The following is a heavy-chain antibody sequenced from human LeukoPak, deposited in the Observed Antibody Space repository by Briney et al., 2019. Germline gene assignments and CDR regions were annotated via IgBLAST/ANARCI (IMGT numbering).Heavy chain of an antibody. V-gene: IGHV4-59*01. CDR2: IYHNGYT. J-gene: IGHJ4*02. CDR1: GGSINNYY. CDR3: ARTPTAKSSLLDY. Sequence: PSETLSLTCTVSGGSINNYYWTWIRQPPGRGLEWIGYIYHNGYTYYNPSLKTRATISVDTSKNQFYLSLNSVTAADTALYYCARTPTAKSSLLDYWGQGTLVTVSS.